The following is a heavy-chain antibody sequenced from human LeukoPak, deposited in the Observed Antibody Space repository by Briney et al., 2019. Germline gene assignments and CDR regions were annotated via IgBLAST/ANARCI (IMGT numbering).Heavy chain of an antibody. V-gene: IGHV1-2*02. CDR3: APDHSSIL. Sequence: ASVEVSCKASGYTFTDSYMHWVRQAPGQGLEWMGWIDPNSGGTRYAQKFQGRVTMTRDTSISTANMELSRLTSDDTAVYYCAPDHSSILWGQGTLVTVSS. J-gene: IGHJ4*02. CDR1: GYTFTDSY. CDR2: IDPNSGGT. D-gene: IGHD1-14*01.